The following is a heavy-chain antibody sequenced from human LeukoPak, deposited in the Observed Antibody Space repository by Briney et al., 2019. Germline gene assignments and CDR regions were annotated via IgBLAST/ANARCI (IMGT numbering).Heavy chain of an antibody. CDR2: VDPEDGET. J-gene: IGHJ6*03. V-gene: IGHV1-69-2*01. CDR1: GYTFTDYH. Sequence: ASVKVSCKVSGYTFTDYHMHWVQQAPGKGLEWMGLVDPEDGETIYAEKFQGRVTITADTSADTAYMELSSLRSEDTAVYYCATGGRNPRYYYYYMDVWGKGTTVTVSS. D-gene: IGHD1-26*01. CDR3: ATGGRNPRYYYYYMDV.